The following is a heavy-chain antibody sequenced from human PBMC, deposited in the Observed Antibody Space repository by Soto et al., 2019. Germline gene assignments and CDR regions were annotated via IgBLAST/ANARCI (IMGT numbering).Heavy chain of an antibody. Sequence: PGESLKISCKGSGYSFTSYWIGWVRQMPGKGLEWMGIIYPGDSDTRYSPSFQGQVTISADKSISTAYLQWSSLKASDTAMYYCATTGYSYGPYYYGMDVWGQGTTVTVSS. CDR1: GYSFTSYW. CDR3: ATTGYSYGPYYYGMDV. CDR2: IYPGDSDT. V-gene: IGHV5-51*01. J-gene: IGHJ6*02. D-gene: IGHD5-18*01.